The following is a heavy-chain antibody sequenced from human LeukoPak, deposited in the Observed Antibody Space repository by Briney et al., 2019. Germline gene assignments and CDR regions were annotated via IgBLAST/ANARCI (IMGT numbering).Heavy chain of an antibody. D-gene: IGHD3-10*01. CDR1: GGSISSGTYY. CDR2: IYYRRST. Sequence: PSETLSLTCTVSGGSISSGTYYWGWIRQPPGKGLEWIGSIYYRRSTYYNPSLKSRVTISVDTSKNQFSLELTSVTAADTAVYYCARHADLGFGELAFDYWGQGTLVTVSS. J-gene: IGHJ4*02. CDR3: ARHADLGFGELAFDY. V-gene: IGHV4-39*01.